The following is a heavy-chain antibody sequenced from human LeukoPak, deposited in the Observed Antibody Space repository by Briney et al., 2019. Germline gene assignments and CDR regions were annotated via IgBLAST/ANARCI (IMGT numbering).Heavy chain of an antibody. Sequence: PGGSLRLSCAASGFTFSSYSMNWVRQAPGKGLEWVSYISSSSSTIYYADSMKGRFTISRDNAKNSLYLQMNSLRAEDTAVYYCARDTRPYYYDSSGYSDYWGQGTLVTVSS. J-gene: IGHJ4*02. CDR2: ISSSSSTI. CDR3: ARDTRPYYYDSSGYSDY. D-gene: IGHD3-22*01. CDR1: GFTFSSYS. V-gene: IGHV3-48*04.